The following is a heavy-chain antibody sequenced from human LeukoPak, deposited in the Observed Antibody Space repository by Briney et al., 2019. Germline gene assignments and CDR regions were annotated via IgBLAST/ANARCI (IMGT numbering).Heavy chain of an antibody. CDR2: IYHSGTTYSGST. V-gene: IGHV4-39*07. J-gene: IGHJ4*02. CDR3: ASLWDWSHPV. D-gene: IGHD3/OR15-3a*01. Sequence: SETLSLTCNVSGASMSNYYWVWIRQPPGKGLEWIGSIYHSGTTYSGSTYYNPSLKSRVTISLDTSKNQFSLKLSSVTAADTAVYYCASLWDWSHPVWGQGTLVTVSS. CDR1: GASMSNYY.